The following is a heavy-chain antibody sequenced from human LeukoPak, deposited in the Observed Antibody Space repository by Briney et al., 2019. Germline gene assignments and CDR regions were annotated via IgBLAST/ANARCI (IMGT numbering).Heavy chain of an antibody. D-gene: IGHD2-8*01. J-gene: IGHJ6*03. CDR3: ARARAGVYMDV. CDR1: GFTFSSYS. CDR2: ISFSSSPI. V-gene: IGHV3-48*04. Sequence: GGSLRLSCAASGFTFSSYSMNWVRQAPGKGLEWVSYISFSSSPIYYADSVKGRFTISRDNAKNSLYLQMNSPRAEDTAMYYCARARAGVYMDVWGKGTTVTVSS.